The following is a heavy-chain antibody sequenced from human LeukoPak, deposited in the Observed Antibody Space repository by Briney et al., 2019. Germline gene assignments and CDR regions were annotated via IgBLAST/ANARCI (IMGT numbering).Heavy chain of an antibody. CDR1: GFSFSGAW. CDR3: ATVTHFYL. V-gene: IGHV3-15*01. CDR2: IKEGGAT. J-gene: IGHJ4*02. D-gene: IGHD2-15*01. Sequence: PGESLRLSCATSGFSFSGAWLSWVRQAPGKGLEWIGRIKEGGATDHAAPVQGRFTISRDDSKATLYLQMNSLKTEDTAIYYCATVTHFYLGGQGTLVTVSA.